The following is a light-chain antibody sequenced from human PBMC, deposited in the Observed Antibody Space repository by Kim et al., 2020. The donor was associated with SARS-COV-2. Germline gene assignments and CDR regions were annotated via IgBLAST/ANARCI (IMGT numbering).Light chain of an antibody. CDR1: NIGSKS. Sequence: SYELTQPPSVSVAPGKTARITCGGNNIGSKSVHWYQQKPGQAPVLVIYYDSNRPSGIPERFSGSNSGNTATLTISRVEAEDEADYYCQVWDSSSDHWVFGGGSKLNVL. J-gene: IGLJ3*02. CDR2: YDS. CDR3: QVWDSSSDHWV. V-gene: IGLV3-21*04.